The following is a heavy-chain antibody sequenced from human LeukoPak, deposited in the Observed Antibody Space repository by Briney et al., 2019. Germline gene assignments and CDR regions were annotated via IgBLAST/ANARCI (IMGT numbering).Heavy chain of an antibody. J-gene: IGHJ4*02. D-gene: IGHD6-19*01. CDR1: GFTLSSYE. CDR3: AKAKAVAGTLSSFDY. Sequence: GGSLRLSCTASGFTLSSYEMSWIRQAPGKGLEWVSSIDYSGGSTYYADSVKGRFTISRDNSKNTLYLQMNSLRAEDTAVYYCAKAKAVAGTLSSFDYWGQGTLVTVSS. CDR2: IDYSGGST. V-gene: IGHV3-23*01.